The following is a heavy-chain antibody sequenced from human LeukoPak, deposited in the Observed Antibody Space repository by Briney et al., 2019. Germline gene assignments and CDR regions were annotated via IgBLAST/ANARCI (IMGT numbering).Heavy chain of an antibody. V-gene: IGHV3-21*01. CDR1: GFSLRDYS. CDR3: ASMVRAPLDY. D-gene: IGHD3-10*01. J-gene: IGHJ4*02. Sequence: PGGSLRLSCAASGFSLRDYSMNWVRQAPGKGLEWVSSISSSSSYIYYADSVKGRFTISRDNSKNTLYLQMNSLRAEDTAVYYCASMVRAPLDYWGQGTLVTVSS. CDR2: ISSSSSYI.